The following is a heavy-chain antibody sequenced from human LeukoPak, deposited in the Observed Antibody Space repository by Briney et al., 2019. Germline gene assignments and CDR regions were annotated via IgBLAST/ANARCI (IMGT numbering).Heavy chain of an antibody. CDR1: GGSFSGYY. J-gene: IGHJ4*02. CDR3: ARVGSGYIYYFDD. D-gene: IGHD3-22*01. CDR2: INHSGST. Sequence: SETLSLTCAVYGGSFSGYYWSWIRQPPGKGLEWIREINHSGSTNYNPSLKSRVTISVDTSKNQFSLKLSSVTAADTAVYYCARVGSGYIYYFDDWGQGTLVTVSS. V-gene: IGHV4-34*01.